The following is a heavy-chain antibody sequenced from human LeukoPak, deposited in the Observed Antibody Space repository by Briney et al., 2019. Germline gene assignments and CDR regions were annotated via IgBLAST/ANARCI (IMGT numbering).Heavy chain of an antibody. V-gene: IGHV4-59*08. CDR1: GGSISSYY. J-gene: IGHJ6*02. CDR3: ARQVSAYYYGMDV. Sequence: PSETLSLTCTVSGGSISSYYWSWIRQPPGKGLEWIEYIYYSGSTNYNPSLKSRVTISVDTSKNQFSLELTSVTAADTAVYYCARQVSAYYYGMDVWGQGTTVTVSS. CDR2: IYYSGST.